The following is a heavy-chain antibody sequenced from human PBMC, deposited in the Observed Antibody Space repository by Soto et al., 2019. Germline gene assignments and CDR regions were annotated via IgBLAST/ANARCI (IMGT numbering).Heavy chain of an antibody. V-gene: IGHV6-1*01. J-gene: IGHJ6*02. Sequence: SQTLSLTCAISGDSVSSNSAAWNWIRQSPSRGLEWLGRTYYRSKWYNDYAVSVKSRITINPDTSKNQFSLQLNSVTPEDTAMYYCARVSGSGSYYNGGLRYYYGMDVWGQGTTVTVSS. CDR1: GDSVSSNSAA. CDR2: TYYRSKWYN. CDR3: ARVSGSGSYYNGGLRYYYGMDV. D-gene: IGHD3-10*01.